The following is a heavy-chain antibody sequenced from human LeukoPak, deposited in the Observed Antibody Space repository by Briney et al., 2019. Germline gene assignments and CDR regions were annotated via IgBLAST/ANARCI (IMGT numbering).Heavy chain of an antibody. Sequence: SETQSLTCTVSGGSISGYYWSWIRQPPGKGLEWIAYIYYSGSTNYNPSLKSRVTISVDTSKNQFSLKLSSVTAADTAVYFCARTRSDGYNDCWGQGTLVTVSS. CDR1: GGSISGYY. V-gene: IGHV4-59*01. CDR3: ARTRSDGYNDC. D-gene: IGHD5-24*01. J-gene: IGHJ4*02. CDR2: IYYSGST.